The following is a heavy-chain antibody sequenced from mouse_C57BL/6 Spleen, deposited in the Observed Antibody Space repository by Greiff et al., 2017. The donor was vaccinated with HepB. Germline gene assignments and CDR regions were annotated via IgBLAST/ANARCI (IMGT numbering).Heavy chain of an antibody. D-gene: IGHD1-1*01. Sequence: QVQLQQPGAELVRPGTSVKLSCKASGYTFTSCWMHWVKQRPGQGLEWIGVIDPSDSYTNYNQKFKGKATLTVDTSSSTAYMQLSSLTSEDSAVYYCARSGTTVDAMDYWGQGTSVTVSS. CDR3: ARSGTTVDAMDY. V-gene: IGHV1-59*01. CDR1: GYTFTSCW. J-gene: IGHJ4*01. CDR2: IDPSDSYT.